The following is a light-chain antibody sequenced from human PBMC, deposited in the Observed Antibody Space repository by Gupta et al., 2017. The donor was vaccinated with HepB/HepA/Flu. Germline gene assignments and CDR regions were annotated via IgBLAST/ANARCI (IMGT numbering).Light chain of an antibody. CDR3: AAWDDSLSGLV. V-gene: IGLV1-36*01. CDR2: YDD. J-gene: IGLJ2*01. Sequence: QSVLTQPPSVSEAPRQRVTISCSGSSSNIGNNAVNWYQQLPGTSPKLLIYYDDLLPSGVSDRFSGSRSGTSASLAISGLQAEDEAEYYCAAWDDSLSGLVFGGGTKLTVL. CDR1: SSNIGNNA.